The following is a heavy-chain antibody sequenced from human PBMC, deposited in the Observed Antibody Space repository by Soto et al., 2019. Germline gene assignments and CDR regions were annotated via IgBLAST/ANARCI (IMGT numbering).Heavy chain of an antibody. D-gene: IGHD3-16*02. CDR2: ISGSGGIT. J-gene: IGHJ5*01. V-gene: IGHV3-23*01. CDR1: GFTFINYD. CDR3: AKAPFRSYPNWFDS. Sequence: EVQLLESGGGLVQPGGSLRLYCVASGFTFINYDMSWVRQAPGKGLEWVSAISGSGGITYYADSVKGRFTISRDNSKNTLFVQMNSLRAEDTAVYFCAKAPFRSYPNWFDSWGQGTLVIVSS.